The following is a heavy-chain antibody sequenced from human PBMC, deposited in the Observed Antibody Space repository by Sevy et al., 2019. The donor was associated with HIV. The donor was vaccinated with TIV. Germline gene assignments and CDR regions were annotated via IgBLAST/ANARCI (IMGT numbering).Heavy chain of an antibody. Sequence: GGSLRLSCAASGFTFSTYTMNWVRQAPGKGLEWVSCISFSNNYIYYTDSVKGRFTISRDNSKNSVYLEMNSLRAEDTAVYYCARPYGSGSWEAFDLWGQGTLVTVSS. CDR1: GFTFSTYT. D-gene: IGHD3-10*01. J-gene: IGHJ3*01. CDR2: ISFSNNYI. V-gene: IGHV3-21*01. CDR3: ARPYGSGSWEAFDL.